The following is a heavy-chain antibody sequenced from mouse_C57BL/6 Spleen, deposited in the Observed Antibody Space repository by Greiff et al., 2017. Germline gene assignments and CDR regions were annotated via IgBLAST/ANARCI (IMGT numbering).Heavy chain of an antibody. CDR1: GYTFTSYW. CDR3: ATLDSSVYVTFAY. V-gene: IGHV1-64*01. CDR2: IHTNSGST. Sequence: VPLQQPGAELVKPGASLKLSCTASGYTFTSYWLPWVHQRPGQGLEWIGMIHTNSGSTNYNEKFKSKATLTVDKSSSIYYMQLSSLASDDSAVYYCATLDSSVYVTFAYWGQGTLVTVSA. J-gene: IGHJ3*01. D-gene: IGHD3-2*02.